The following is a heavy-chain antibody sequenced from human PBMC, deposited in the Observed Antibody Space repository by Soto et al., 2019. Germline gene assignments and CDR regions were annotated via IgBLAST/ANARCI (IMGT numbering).Heavy chain of an antibody. J-gene: IGHJ5*02. V-gene: IGHV4-34*01. CDR3: ARGRVAGVFWFDP. Sequence: TLSLTCAVYGGSFSGYYWSWIRQPPGEGLEWIGEINHSGSTNYNPSLKSRVTISVDTSKNQFSLKLSSVTAADTAVYYCARGRVAGVFWFDPWGQGTMVSVSS. D-gene: IGHD6-19*01. CDR1: GGSFSGYY. CDR2: INHSGST.